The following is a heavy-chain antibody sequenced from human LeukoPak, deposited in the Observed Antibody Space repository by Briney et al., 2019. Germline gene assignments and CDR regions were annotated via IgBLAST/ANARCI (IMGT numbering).Heavy chain of an antibody. CDR2: IRSKAYGGTT. V-gene: IGHV3-49*04. CDR3: TRVLYNDFWSGYYSCPFDY. CDR1: GFTFGDYA. Sequence: PGGSLRLSCTASGFTFGDYAMSWVRQAPGKGLEWVGFIRSKAYGGTTEYAASVKGRFTISRDDSKSIAYLQMNSLKTEDTAVYYCTRVLYNDFWSGYYSCPFDYWGQGTLVTVSS. D-gene: IGHD3-3*01. J-gene: IGHJ4*02.